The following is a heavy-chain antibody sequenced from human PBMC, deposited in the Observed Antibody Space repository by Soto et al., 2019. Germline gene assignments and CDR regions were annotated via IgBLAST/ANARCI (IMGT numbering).Heavy chain of an antibody. CDR1: GFTFSDYY. CDR2: ISSSSSYT. CDR3: ARGSTSWSAFDI. Sequence: GSLRLSCAASGFTFSDYYMSWIRQAPGKGLEWVSYISSSSSYTNYADSVKGRFTISRDNAKNSLYLQMNSLRAEDTAVYYCARGSTSWSAFDIWGQGTMVTVSS. V-gene: IGHV3-11*06. J-gene: IGHJ3*02. D-gene: IGHD2-15*01.